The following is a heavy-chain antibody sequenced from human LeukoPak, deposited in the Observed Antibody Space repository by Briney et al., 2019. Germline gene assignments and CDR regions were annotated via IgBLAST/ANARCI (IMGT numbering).Heavy chain of an antibody. V-gene: IGHV3-23*01. CDR3: AVTPSYSPYYFDY. J-gene: IGHJ4*02. Sequence: EGSLRLSCAASGFTFSSYAMSWVRQAPGKGLEWVSAISGSGGSTYYADSVKGRFTISRDNSKNTLYLQMNSLRAEDTAVYYCAVTPSYSPYYFDYWGQGTLVTVSS. CDR2: ISGSGGST. D-gene: IGHD4-11*01. CDR1: GFTFSSYA.